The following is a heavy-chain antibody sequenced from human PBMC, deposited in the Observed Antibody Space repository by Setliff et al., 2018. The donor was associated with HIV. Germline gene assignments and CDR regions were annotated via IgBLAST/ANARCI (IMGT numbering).Heavy chain of an antibody. J-gene: IGHJ3*02. CDR1: GYTFTSYA. D-gene: IGHD3-16*01. CDR2: INTKTGTP. V-gene: IGHV7-4-1*02. CDR3: AKDLLGDPDAFDI. Sequence: ASVKVSCKASGYTFTSYAINWVRQAPGQGLECMGWINTKTGTPRYAQAFRGRFVISSDTSVTTSYLQINSLKAEDTAVYYCAKDLLGDPDAFDIWGQGTQVTVSS.